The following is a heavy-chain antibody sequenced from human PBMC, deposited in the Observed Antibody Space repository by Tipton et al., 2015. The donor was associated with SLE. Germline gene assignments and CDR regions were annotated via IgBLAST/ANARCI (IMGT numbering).Heavy chain of an antibody. CDR3: ARVLQSGDAFDI. CDR2: MTPNSGHT. D-gene: IGHD4-11*01. V-gene: IGHV1-8*01. J-gene: IGHJ3*02. Sequence: QSGPEVKQPGASVKVSCKASGYTFANYDINWVRQATGQGLEWMGWMTPNSGHTGYAQKFQGRVTMTRDTSTSTVYMELSSLGSEDTAVYYCARVLQSGDAFDIWGQGTMVTVSS. CDR1: GYTFANYD.